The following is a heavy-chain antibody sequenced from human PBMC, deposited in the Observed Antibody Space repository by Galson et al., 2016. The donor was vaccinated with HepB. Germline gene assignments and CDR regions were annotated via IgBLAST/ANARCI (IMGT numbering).Heavy chain of an antibody. D-gene: IGHD2-8*01. CDR2: IKEAGSEK. Sequence: SLRLSCAGSGFTFSTNWMSWVRQATGKGLEWVANIKEAGSEKYYVDSVKGRFTISRDNAKNSLFLQMNNLRAEDTAVYSCARDSGYCNNFDCKGEAFDMGGQGTMVTVS. J-gene: IGHJ3*02. CDR3: ARDSGYCNNFDCKGEAFDM. V-gene: IGHV3-7*04. CDR1: GFTFSTNW.